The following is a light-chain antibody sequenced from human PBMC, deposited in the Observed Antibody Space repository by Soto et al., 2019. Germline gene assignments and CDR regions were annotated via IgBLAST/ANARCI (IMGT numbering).Light chain of an antibody. V-gene: IGKV3-20*01. Sequence: EIVLTQSPGTLSLSPGERATLSCRASQSVSNNYLAWYQRKPGQAPRLLIYGASNRATGIPDRFSGSGSGTDFTLTISRLEPEDFAVYYCQQDGSSGTFGQGTKVDNK. J-gene: IGKJ1*01. CDR3: QQDGSSGT. CDR1: QSVSNNY. CDR2: GAS.